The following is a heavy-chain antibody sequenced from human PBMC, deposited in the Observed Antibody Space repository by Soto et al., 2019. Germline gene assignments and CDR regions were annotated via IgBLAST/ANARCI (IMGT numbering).Heavy chain of an antibody. J-gene: IGHJ6*02. Sequence: SETLSLTCTVSGGSISSGDYYWSWIRQPPGKGLEWIGYIYYSGSTYYNPSLKSRVTISVDTSKNQFSLKLNSVTAADTAVYYCARSRVGATGYYGMDVWGQGTTVTVSS. CDR2: IYYSGST. D-gene: IGHD1-26*01. V-gene: IGHV4-30-4*01. CDR1: GGSISSGDYY. CDR3: ARSRVGATGYYGMDV.